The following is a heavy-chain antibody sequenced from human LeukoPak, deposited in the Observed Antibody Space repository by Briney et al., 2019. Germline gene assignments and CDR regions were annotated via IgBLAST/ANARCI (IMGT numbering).Heavy chain of an antibody. Sequence: ASVKVSCKASGYTFTGYYMHWVRQDPGQGLEWMGWINPNSGGTNYAQKFQGWVTMTRDTSISTAYMELSRLRSDDTAVYYCARARYRGPARPAIWFDPWGQGTLVTISS. CDR3: ARARYRGPARPAIWFDP. V-gene: IGHV1-2*04. D-gene: IGHD6-6*01. J-gene: IGHJ5*02. CDR1: GYTFTGYY. CDR2: INPNSGGT.